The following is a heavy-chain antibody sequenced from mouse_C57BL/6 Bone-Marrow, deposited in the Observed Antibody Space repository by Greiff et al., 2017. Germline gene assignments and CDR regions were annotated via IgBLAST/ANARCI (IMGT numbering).Heavy chain of an antibody. V-gene: IGHV1-59*01. CDR1: GYTFTSYW. Sequence: QVQLQQPGAELVRPGTSVKLSCKASGYTFTSYWMHWVKQRPGQGLEWIGVIDPSDSYTNYNQKFKGKATLTVDTSSSTAYMQLSSLTSEDSAVYYCASQDSDSWLAYWGQGTLVTVSA. D-gene: IGHD2-12*01. CDR3: ASQDSDSWLAY. CDR2: IDPSDSYT. J-gene: IGHJ3*01.